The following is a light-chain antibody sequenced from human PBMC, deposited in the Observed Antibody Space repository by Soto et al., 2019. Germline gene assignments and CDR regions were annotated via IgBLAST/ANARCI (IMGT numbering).Light chain of an antibody. J-gene: IGKJ2*01. V-gene: IGKV3-20*01. CDR3: QHFDSSSYT. Sequence: EVVLTQSPGTLSLSSGQRATLSCRASQSVTSSYLAWYQQKPGQAPRLLIYGASIRATGIPDRFSGSGSGADFTLTISRLEPEDFALFYCQHFDSSSYTFGQGTKLEI. CDR2: GAS. CDR1: QSVTSSY.